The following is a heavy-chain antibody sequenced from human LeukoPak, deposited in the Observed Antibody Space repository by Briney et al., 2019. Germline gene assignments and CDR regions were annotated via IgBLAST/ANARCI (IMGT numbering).Heavy chain of an antibody. J-gene: IGHJ6*02. Sequence: GGSLRLSCAASGFTFSSYSMNWVRQAPGKGLEWVSSISSSSSYIYYADSVKGRFTISRDNAKNSLYLQMNSLRAEDTAVYYCARDGTGYCSGGSCYTYYYYYYGMDVWGQGTTVTVSS. CDR3: ARDGTGYCSGGSCYTYYYYYYGMDV. D-gene: IGHD2-15*01. CDR2: ISSSSSYI. V-gene: IGHV3-21*01. CDR1: GFTFSSYS.